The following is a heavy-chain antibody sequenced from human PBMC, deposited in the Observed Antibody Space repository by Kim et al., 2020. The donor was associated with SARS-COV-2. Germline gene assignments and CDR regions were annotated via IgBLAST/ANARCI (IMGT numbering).Heavy chain of an antibody. Sequence: NYAQKFQGRVTMTRDTSISTAYMELSRLRSDDTAVYYCARDHSSSWPFDYWGQGTLVTVSS. CDR3: ARDHSSSWPFDY. D-gene: IGHD6-13*01. J-gene: IGHJ4*02. V-gene: IGHV1-2*02.